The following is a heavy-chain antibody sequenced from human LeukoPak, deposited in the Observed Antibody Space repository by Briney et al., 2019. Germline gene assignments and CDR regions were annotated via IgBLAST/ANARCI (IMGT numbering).Heavy chain of an antibody. D-gene: IGHD6-19*01. J-gene: IGHJ4*02. CDR1: GFTFSSYA. V-gene: IGHV3-33*01. Sequence: GSLRLSCSASGFTFSSYAMHWVRQAPGKGLEWVAVIWYYGSNKYYAYSVKGRFTLSRDHSKNTLYLQMKSLRAEDTAVYYCARELEVAVAGTLGYWGQGTLVTVSS. CDR2: IWYYGSNK. CDR3: ARELEVAVAGTLGY.